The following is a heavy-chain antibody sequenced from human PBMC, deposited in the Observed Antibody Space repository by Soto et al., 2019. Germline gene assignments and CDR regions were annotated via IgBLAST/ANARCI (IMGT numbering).Heavy chain of an antibody. Sequence: GSVKVSCKDSGYTFTSYAMNWVRQAPGQRLEWMGWSNAGNGNTKYSQEFQGRVTITRDTSASTAYMELSSLRSEDMAVYYCARGGRRDRSSWYFDYWGQGTLVSVSS. V-gene: IGHV1-3*02. CDR2: SNAGNGNT. CDR1: GYTFTSYA. J-gene: IGHJ4*02. D-gene: IGHD6-13*01. CDR3: ARGGRRDRSSWYFDY.